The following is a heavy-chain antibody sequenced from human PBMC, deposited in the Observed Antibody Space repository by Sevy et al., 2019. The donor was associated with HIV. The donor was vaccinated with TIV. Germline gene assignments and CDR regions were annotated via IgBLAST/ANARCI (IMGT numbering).Heavy chain of an antibody. J-gene: IGHJ5*02. CDR2: INWNGGST. V-gene: IGHV3-20*04. D-gene: IGHD6-6*01. CDR1: GFTFDDYG. CDR3: AREEQLVEGNWFDP. Sequence: GGSLRLSCAASGFTFDDYGMSWVRQAPGKGLEWVSGINWNGGSTGYADSVKGRFTISRGNAKNSLYLQMNSLRAEDTALYYCAREEQLVEGNWFDPWGQGTLVTVSS.